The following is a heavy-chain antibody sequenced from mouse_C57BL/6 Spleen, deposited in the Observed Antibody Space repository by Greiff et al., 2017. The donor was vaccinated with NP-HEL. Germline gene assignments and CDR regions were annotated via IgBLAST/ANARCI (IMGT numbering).Heavy chain of an antibody. CDR1: GYSITSGYY. CDR3: ARVGNPWYFDV. J-gene: IGHJ1*03. V-gene: IGHV3-6*01. D-gene: IGHD2-1*01. CDR2: ISYDGSN. Sequence: DVKLQESGPGLVKPSQSLSLTCSVTGYSITSGYYWNWIRQFPGNKLEWMGYISYDGSNNYNPSLKNRISITRDTSKNQFFLKLNSVTTEDTATYYCARVGNPWYFDVWGTGTTVTVSS.